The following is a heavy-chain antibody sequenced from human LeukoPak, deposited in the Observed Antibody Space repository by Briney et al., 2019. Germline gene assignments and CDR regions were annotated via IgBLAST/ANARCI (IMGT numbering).Heavy chain of an antibody. CDR2: ISYDGSNK. V-gene: IGHV3-30*18. Sequence: GRSPRLSCAASGFTFSSYGMHWVRQAPGKGLEWVAVISYDGSNKYYADSVKGRFTISRDNSKNTLYLQMNSLRAEDTAVYYCAEGPMIVVVPYGMDVWGQGTTVTVSS. J-gene: IGHJ6*02. CDR1: GFTFSSYG. D-gene: IGHD3-22*01. CDR3: AEGPMIVVVPYGMDV.